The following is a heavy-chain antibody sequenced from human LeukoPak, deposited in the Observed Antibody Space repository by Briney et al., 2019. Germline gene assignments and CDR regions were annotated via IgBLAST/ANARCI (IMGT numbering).Heavy chain of an antibody. J-gene: IGHJ4*02. CDR3: ARDRRYYYDSSGYHTFDY. D-gene: IGHD3-22*01. V-gene: IGHV1-46*01. CDR1: GYTFTSYY. Sequence: GASVTVSCKASGYTFTSYYMHWVRQAPGQGLEWMGIINPSGGSTSYAQKFQGRVTMTRDTSTSTVYMELSSLRSEDTAVYYCARDRRYYYDSSGYHTFDYWGQGTLVTVSS. CDR2: INPSGGST.